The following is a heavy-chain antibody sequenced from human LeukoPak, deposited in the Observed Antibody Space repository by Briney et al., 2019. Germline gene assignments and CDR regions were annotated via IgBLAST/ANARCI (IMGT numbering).Heavy chain of an antibody. D-gene: IGHD4-11*01. J-gene: IGHJ1*01. CDR1: GYTFTGHF. CDR3: AREYSASEH. CDR2: IDPNNGDT. V-gene: IGHV1-2*02. Sequence: ASVKVSCKASGYTFTGHFLHWVRQAPGQGLEWMAWIDPNNGDTHYAQNFQGRITVTRDTSISTVYMELSRLTSDDTAVYYCAREYSASEHWGQGTLVTVSS.